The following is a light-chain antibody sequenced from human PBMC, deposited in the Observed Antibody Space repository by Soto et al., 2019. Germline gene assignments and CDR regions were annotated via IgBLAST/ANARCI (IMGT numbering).Light chain of an antibody. Sequence: EIVLTQSPGTLYLSPGESATLSCRASQSVSSNSLAWYRRNPGQPPSLLIYGTSTRATDIPRRFSGSGSGTDFTLTITGLEPEDCAVYFCQQYGDSPPTFGQATQVEVK. CDR1: QSVSSNS. CDR3: QQYGDSPPT. J-gene: IGKJ1*01. V-gene: IGKV3-20*01. CDR2: GTS.